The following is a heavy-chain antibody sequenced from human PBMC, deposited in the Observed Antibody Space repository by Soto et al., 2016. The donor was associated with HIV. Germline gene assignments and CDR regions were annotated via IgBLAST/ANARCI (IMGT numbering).Heavy chain of an antibody. CDR1: GFTFSNYA. Sequence: VQLVESGGGVVQPGRSLRLSRAASGFTFSNYAMHWVRQPPGKGLEWVAVIWYDGSNKYYADSVKGRFTISRDNSKNTLYLQMNSLRAEDTAVYYCAREKVNYYGSGSYLLSNWFDPGAREPWSPSPQ. CDR2: IWYDGSNK. V-gene: IGHV3-33*01. CDR3: AREKVNYYGSGSYLLSNWFDP. J-gene: IGHJ5*02. D-gene: IGHD3-10*01.